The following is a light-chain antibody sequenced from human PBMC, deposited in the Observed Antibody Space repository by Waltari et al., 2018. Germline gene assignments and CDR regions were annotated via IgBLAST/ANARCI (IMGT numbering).Light chain of an antibody. Sequence: EIVLTQSPGTLSLSPGEQATLSCRASQSISRYLAWYQQKPGQAPRLLIYAASSRATGIPDRFSGSGSGTDFSLTISRLEPEDFAVYYCQNHERLPAMFGQGTKVEIK. CDR3: QNHERLPAM. CDR2: AAS. V-gene: IGKV3-20*01. CDR1: QSISRY. J-gene: IGKJ1*01.